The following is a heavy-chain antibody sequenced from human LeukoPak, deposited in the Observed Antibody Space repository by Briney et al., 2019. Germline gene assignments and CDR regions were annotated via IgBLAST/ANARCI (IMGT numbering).Heavy chain of an antibody. CDR3: ADLGITMIGGV. CDR2: ISCSGSTI. D-gene: IGHD3-10*02. Sequence: PGGSLRLSCAASVFTFSDWYMSCIRGAPGRGREGGSYISCSGSTIYYADSVKGRFTISRDNAKNSLYLKMNSLRAEDTAVYYCADLGITMIGGVWGKGTTVTISS. V-gene: IGHV3-11*04. J-gene: IGHJ6*04. CDR1: VFTFSDWY.